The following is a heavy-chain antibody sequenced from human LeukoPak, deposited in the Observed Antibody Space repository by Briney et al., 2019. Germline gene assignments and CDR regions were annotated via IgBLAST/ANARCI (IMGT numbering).Heavy chain of an antibody. CDR3: AGPSDVTRSWYFDL. J-gene: IGHJ2*01. D-gene: IGHD2-21*02. CDR2: IYVNGGT. CDR1: GFSVITNY. Sequence: GGSLRLSCAPSGFSVITNYVSWVRQAPGKGLEWVSVIYVNGGTDHADSVKGRFTISRDNSKNTVYLQMNNLRGDDTAVYYCAGPSDVTRSWYFDLWGRGTLVTVSS. V-gene: IGHV3-53*01.